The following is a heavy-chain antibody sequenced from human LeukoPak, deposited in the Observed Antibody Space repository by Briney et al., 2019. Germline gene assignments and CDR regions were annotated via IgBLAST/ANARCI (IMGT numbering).Heavy chain of an antibody. CDR3: AKENNWNDGRFNYFDY. CDR1: GFTFTNYA. Sequence: GGSLRLSCVVSGFTFTNYAMGWVRQAPGKGLEWVAVIWYGGSNKYYADSVKGRFTISRDNSKNTLYLQMNGLRAEDTAVYYCAKENNWNDGRFNYFDYWGQGTLVTVSS. CDR2: IWYGGSNK. J-gene: IGHJ4*02. D-gene: IGHD1-20*01. V-gene: IGHV3-33*06.